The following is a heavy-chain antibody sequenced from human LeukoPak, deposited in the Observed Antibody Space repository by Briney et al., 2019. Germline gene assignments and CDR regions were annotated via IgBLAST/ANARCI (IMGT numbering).Heavy chain of an antibody. CDR2: IYYSGST. Sequence: SETLSLTCTVSGGSISSGDYYWSWIRQPPGKGLEWIGYIYYSGSTYYNPSIKSRVTISVDTSKNQFSLKLSSVTAADTAVYYCARVLYPSKITGTTVDYWGQGTLVTVSS. CDR3: ARVLYPSKITGTTVDY. V-gene: IGHV4-30-4*01. CDR1: GGSISSGDYY. D-gene: IGHD1-7*01. J-gene: IGHJ4*02.